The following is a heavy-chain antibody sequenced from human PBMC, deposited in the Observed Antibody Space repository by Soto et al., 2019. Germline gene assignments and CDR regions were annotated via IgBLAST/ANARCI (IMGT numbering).Heavy chain of an antibody. Sequence: SQTVSLTCSVSAGSITSYWWSWIRQPAGKGLEWIGRVYSSGTTDYNPSLNSRATLSVETSKNQFSLKLSSVTAADTAVYYCARDIGSYAYGEGYWGQGIQVTVSS. CDR1: AGSITSYW. CDR3: ARDIGSYAYGEGY. V-gene: IGHV4-4*07. CDR2: VYSSGTT. J-gene: IGHJ4*02. D-gene: IGHD3-10*01.